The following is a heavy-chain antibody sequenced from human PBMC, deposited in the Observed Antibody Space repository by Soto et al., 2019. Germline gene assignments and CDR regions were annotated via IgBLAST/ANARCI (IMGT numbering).Heavy chain of an antibody. J-gene: IGHJ4*02. CDR3: GRKPGYSSLDY. CDR2: ISPYNGNT. V-gene: IGHV1-18*01. Sequence: QVQLVQSGAEVRKPGASVTVSCKTSGYIFSNYGINWVRQAPGQGLEWMGWISPYNGNTDYAQKLQGRVTITTDSSTSTAYVELRSLRSDDTAVYYCGRKPGYSSLDYWGQGSLVTVSS. D-gene: IGHD6-13*01. CDR1: GYIFSNYG.